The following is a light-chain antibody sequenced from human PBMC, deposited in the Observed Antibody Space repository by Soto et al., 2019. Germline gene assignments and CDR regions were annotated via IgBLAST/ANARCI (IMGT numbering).Light chain of an antibody. CDR2: AAS. CDR1: QGISNS. V-gene: IGKV1-27*01. J-gene: IGKJ1*01. Sequence: DIQMTQSPSSLSASVGDRVTITCRPSQGISNSLAWYQQKPGKVPKLLIHAASTLQSGVPSRFSGSGSGTDFTLTISSLQAEVVATYYCQKYDSAPTFGPGTKVEIK. CDR3: QKYDSAPT.